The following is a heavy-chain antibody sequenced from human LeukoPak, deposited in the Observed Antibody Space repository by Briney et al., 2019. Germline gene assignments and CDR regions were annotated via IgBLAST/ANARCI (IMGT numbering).Heavy chain of an antibody. CDR1: GASINTYF. D-gene: IGHD4-17*01. CDR2: IYYAGSA. CDR3: AKTRDYYTLYDAFDI. J-gene: IGHJ3*02. V-gene: IGHV4-59*01. Sequence: PSETLSLTCTVSGASINTYFWNWIRQPPGKGVEGVGSIYYAGSANYNPSLKSRVTISLDTSKSHASLTLNSVTAADTAVYYCAKTRDYYTLYDAFDIWGQGTMVTVSS.